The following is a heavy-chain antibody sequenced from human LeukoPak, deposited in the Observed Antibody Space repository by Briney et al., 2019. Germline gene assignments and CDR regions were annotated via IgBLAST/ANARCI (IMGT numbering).Heavy chain of an antibody. J-gene: IGHJ4*02. CDR3: AVGYSSGWYVLHY. CDR2: IIPIFGTA. Sequence: SVKVSCKASGGTFSSYAISWVRQAPGQGLEWMGGIIPIFGTANYAQKFQGRVTITTDESTSTAYMELSSLRSEDTAVYYCAVGYSSGWYVLHYWGQGTLVTASS. D-gene: IGHD6-19*01. V-gene: IGHV1-69*05. CDR1: GGTFSSYA.